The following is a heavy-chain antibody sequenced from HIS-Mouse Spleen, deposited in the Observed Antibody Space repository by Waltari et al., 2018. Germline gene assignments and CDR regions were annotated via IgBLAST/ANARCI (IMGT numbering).Heavy chain of an antibody. CDR2: IDWDDDK. Sequence: QVTLRESGPALVKPTQTLTLTCPFSGFSLSTSGMCVSCSRQPPGTALEWLARIDWDDDKYYSTSLKTRLTISKDTSKNQVVLTMTNMDPVDTATYYCARIAEGYTSGWYAFDYWGQGTLVTVSS. CDR3: ARIAEGYTSGWYAFDY. J-gene: IGHJ4*02. CDR1: GFSLSTSGMC. V-gene: IGHV2-70*15. D-gene: IGHD6-19*01.